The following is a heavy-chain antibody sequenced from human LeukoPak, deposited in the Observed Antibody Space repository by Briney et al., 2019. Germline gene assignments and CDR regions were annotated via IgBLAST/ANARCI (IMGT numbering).Heavy chain of an antibody. V-gene: IGHV1-18*04. D-gene: IGHD3-3*01. CDR1: GYTFTGYY. Sequence: GASVKVSCKTSGYTFTGYYMHRVRQAPGQGLEWMGWISAYNGNTNYAQKLQGRVTMTTDTSTSTAYMELRSLRSDDTAVYYCARVRPRLTIFGYECWGQGTLVTVSS. CDR3: ARVRPRLTIFGYEC. CDR2: ISAYNGNT. J-gene: IGHJ4*02.